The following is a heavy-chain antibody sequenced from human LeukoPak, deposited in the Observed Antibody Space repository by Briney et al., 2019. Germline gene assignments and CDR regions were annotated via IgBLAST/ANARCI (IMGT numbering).Heavy chain of an antibody. V-gene: IGHV3-48*04. CDR3: ARGLPYYDYVWGRGVDV. CDR2: INSSSNTI. CDR1: GFTFSSYS. D-gene: IGHD3-16*01. Sequence: GGSLRLSCAASGFTFSSYSMNWVRQAPGKGLEWVSYINSSSNTIYYANSVKGRFTISRDNAKNSLYLQMNSLRAEDTAVYYCARGLPYYDYVWGRGVDVWGQGTTVTVSS. J-gene: IGHJ6*02.